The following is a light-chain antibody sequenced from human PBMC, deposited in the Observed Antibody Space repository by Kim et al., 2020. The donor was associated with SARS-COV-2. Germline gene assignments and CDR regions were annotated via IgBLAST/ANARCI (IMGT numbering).Light chain of an antibody. CDR1: QGITNS. CDR2: AAS. Sequence: DIQMTQSPSSLSVSVGDRVTITCRASQGITNSLAWYQQKPGKVPQLLIYAASALQSGVPSRFSGSGSGTDFTLTINSLQPEDVATYYCQKYNSAPWTFGQGTKVEIK. V-gene: IGKV1-27*01. J-gene: IGKJ1*01. CDR3: QKYNSAPWT.